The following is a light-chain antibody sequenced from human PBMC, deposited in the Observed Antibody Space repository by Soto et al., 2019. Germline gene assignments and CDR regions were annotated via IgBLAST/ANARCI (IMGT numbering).Light chain of an antibody. CDR2: DAY. Sequence: GDRVTITCRASQSISSWLAWYQQKPGKAPKLLIYDAYSLESGVPSRFSGSGSGTEFTLTIRSLQPDDFATYYCKQYNSYPWTFGQGTKVDI. CDR1: QSISSW. J-gene: IGKJ1*01. CDR3: KQYNSYPWT. V-gene: IGKV1-5*01.